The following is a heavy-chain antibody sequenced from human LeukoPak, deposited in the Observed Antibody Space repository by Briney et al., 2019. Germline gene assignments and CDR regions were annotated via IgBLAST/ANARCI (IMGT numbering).Heavy chain of an antibody. Sequence: GGSLRLSCAASGFTFSSYWMHWVRQAPGKGLVWVSRINTDGSSTSYADSVKGRFTISRDNAKNSLYLQMNSLRAEDTAVYYCATYSSLNRREFQFWGQGTLLTVSS. CDR1: GFTFSSYW. CDR3: ATYSSLNRREFQF. J-gene: IGHJ1*01. CDR2: INTDGSST. D-gene: IGHD3-22*01. V-gene: IGHV3-74*01.